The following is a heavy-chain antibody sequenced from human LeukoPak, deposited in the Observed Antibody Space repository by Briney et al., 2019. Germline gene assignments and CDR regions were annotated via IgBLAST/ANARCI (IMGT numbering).Heavy chain of an antibody. V-gene: IGHV4-34*01. CDR1: GGSFSGYY. D-gene: IGHD2-21*01. CDR2: VNHSGST. Sequence: SETLSLTCAVYGGSFSGYYWSWIRQPPGKGLEWIGEVNHSGSTNYNPSLKSRVTISVDTSKNQFSLKLSSVTAADTAVYYCASFDCGGDCGYFDYWGQGTLVTVSS. CDR3: ASFDCGGDCGYFDY. J-gene: IGHJ4*02.